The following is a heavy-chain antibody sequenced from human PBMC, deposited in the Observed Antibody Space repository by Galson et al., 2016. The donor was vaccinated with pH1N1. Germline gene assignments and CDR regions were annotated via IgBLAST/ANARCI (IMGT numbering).Heavy chain of an antibody. J-gene: IGHJ4*02. CDR1: RFTFNNYA. Sequence: SLRLSCAASRFTFNNYAMNWVRQAPGKGLEWVSTISDSGNNTYYTDSVKGRFTISRDNSRNTLYLQMNSLRDEDTATNYCAKSLLVILWVGESRHIPASFDYWGQGTPVTVSS. CDR3: AKSLLVILWVGESRHIPASFDY. CDR2: ISDSGNNT. V-gene: IGHV3-23*01. D-gene: IGHD3-10*01.